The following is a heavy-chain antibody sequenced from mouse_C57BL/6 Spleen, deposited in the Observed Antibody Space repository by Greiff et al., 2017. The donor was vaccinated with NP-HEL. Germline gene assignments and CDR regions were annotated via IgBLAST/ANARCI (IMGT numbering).Heavy chain of an antibody. D-gene: IGHD1-1*01. V-gene: IGHV1-26*01. CDR2: INPNKGGT. CDR3: ANYGSSYYFDY. CDR1: GYTFTDYY. J-gene: IGHJ2*01. Sequence: EVQLQQSGPELVKPGASVKISCKASGYTFTDYYMNWVKQSHGKSLEWIGDINPNKGGTSYNQKFKGKATLTVDTSASTAYMELRSLTSEDSAVYYCANYGSSYYFDYWGQGTTLTVSS.